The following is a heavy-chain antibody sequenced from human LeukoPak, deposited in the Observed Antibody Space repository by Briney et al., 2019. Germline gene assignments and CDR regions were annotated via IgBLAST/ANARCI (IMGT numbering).Heavy chain of an antibody. V-gene: IGHV1-18*04. Sequence: ASVKVSCKASGYTFTSYGISWVRQAPGQGLEWMGWISAYNGNTNYAQKLQGRVTMTTDTSTSTAYMELRSLRSDDTAVYYCARDGAVAGIGYYYGMDVGGKGTTVTVS. D-gene: IGHD6-19*01. CDR1: GYTFTSYG. J-gene: IGHJ6*04. CDR3: ARDGAVAGIGYYYGMDV. CDR2: ISAYNGNT.